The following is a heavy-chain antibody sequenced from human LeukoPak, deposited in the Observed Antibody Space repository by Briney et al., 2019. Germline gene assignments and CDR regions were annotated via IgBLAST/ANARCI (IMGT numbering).Heavy chain of an antibody. CDR1: GGSFSGYY. CDR3: ARRTYHGRRGPSDY. V-gene: IGHV4-34*01. CDR2: INHSGST. Sequence: SETLSLTCAVYGGSFSGYYWSWIRQPPGKGLEWIGEINHSGSTNYNPSLKSRVTISVDTSKNQSSLKLSSVTAADTAVYYCARRTYHGRRGPSDYWGQGNLVTVSS. D-gene: IGHD1-14*01. J-gene: IGHJ4*02.